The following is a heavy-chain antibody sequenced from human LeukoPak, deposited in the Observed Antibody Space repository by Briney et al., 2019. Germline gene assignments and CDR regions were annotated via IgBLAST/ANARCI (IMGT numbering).Heavy chain of an antibody. Sequence: PSETLSLTCTVPCGSISSGSYHRSWLRQPAGTGLEWIERIYTSGSTNYNPSLKSRVTISVDTSKNQFSLKLSSVTAADTAVYYCARERPVTTNWFDPWGQGTLVTVSS. CDR3: ARERPVTTNWFDP. CDR1: CGSISSGSYH. D-gene: IGHD4-11*01. J-gene: IGHJ5*02. V-gene: IGHV4-61*02. CDR2: IYTSGST.